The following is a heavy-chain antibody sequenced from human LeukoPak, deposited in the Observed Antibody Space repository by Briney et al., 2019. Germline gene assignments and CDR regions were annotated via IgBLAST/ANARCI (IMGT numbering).Heavy chain of an antibody. J-gene: IGHJ4*02. V-gene: IGHV3-23*01. CDR2: ISGSGGST. CDR3: AKDTAAGTIYFDY. D-gene: IGHD6-13*01. Sequence: GGSLRLSCAASGFTFGSCWMNWVRQTPGKGLEWVSAISGSGGSTYYADSVKGRFTISRDNSKNTLYLQMNSLRAEDTAVYYCAKDTAAGTIYFDYWGQGTLVTVSS. CDR1: GFTFGSCW.